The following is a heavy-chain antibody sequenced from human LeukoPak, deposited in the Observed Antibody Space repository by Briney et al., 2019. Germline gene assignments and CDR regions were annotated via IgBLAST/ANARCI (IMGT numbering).Heavy chain of an antibody. V-gene: IGHV1-2*02. Sequence: GASVKVSCKASEYTFTGYYMHWVRQAPGQGLEWMGWINPNSGGTNYAQKFQGRVTMTRDTSISTAYMELSRLRSDDTAVYYCARDRHYYGSGSYYKFDYWGQGTLVTVSS. CDR3: ARDRHYYGSGSYYKFDY. D-gene: IGHD3-10*01. CDR1: EYTFTGYY. CDR2: INPNSGGT. J-gene: IGHJ4*02.